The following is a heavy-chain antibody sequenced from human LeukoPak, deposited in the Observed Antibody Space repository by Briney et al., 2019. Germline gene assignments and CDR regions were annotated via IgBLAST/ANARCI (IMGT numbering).Heavy chain of an antibody. V-gene: IGHV1-69*13. CDR3: ARGLVGATKNYYYYGMDV. J-gene: IGHJ6*02. CDR1: GGTFSSYA. CDR2: TIPIFGTA. D-gene: IGHD1-26*01. Sequence: ASVKVSCKASGGTFSSYAISWVRQAPGQGLEWMGGTIPIFGTANYAQKFQGRVTITADESTSTAYMELSSLRSEDTAVYYCARGLVGATKNYYYYGMDVWGQGTTVTVSS.